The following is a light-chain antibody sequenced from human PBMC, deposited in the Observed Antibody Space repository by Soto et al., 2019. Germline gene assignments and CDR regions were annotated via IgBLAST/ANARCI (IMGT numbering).Light chain of an antibody. CDR1: QSVSSN. CDR2: GAS. V-gene: IGKV3-15*01. Sequence: EIVMTQSPATLSVSPGERATLSCRASQSVSSNLAWYQQKPGQSPRLLIYGASTGATGLPARFSGSGSGTEFTLTISSLQSEDFAVYYCQQYNNWPTITFGQGTRLEIK. J-gene: IGKJ5*01. CDR3: QQYNNWPTIT.